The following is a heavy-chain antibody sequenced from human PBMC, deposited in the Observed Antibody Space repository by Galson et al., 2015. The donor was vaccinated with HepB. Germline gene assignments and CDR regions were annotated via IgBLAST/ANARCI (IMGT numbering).Heavy chain of an antibody. Sequence: SVKVSCKASGYTFTGYYVHWVRQAPGLGFEWMGRINPKSGDTYYAQKFQGGVTMTRDTSISTVYMELSRLRSDDTAVDYCGRDWVFYDSSGYYFFDHWGQGNLVTVSS. J-gene: IGHJ4*02. V-gene: IGHV1-2*06. CDR2: INPKSGDT. CDR1: GYTFTGYY. CDR3: GRDWVFYDSSGYYFFDH. D-gene: IGHD3-22*01.